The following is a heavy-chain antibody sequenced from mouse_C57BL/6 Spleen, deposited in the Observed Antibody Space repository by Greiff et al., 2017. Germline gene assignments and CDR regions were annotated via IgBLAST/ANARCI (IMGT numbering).Heavy chain of an antibody. Sequence: EVQLVESGPELVKPGASVKISCKASGYSFTGYYMNWVKQSPEKSLEWIGEINPSTGGTTYNQKFKAKATLTVDKSSSTAYLQLKSLTSEDSAVYYCASYYGSSYGRWFAYWGQGTLVTVSA. CDR3: ASYYGSSYGRWFAY. CDR1: GYSFTGYY. CDR2: INPSTGGT. V-gene: IGHV1-42*01. D-gene: IGHD1-1*01. J-gene: IGHJ3*01.